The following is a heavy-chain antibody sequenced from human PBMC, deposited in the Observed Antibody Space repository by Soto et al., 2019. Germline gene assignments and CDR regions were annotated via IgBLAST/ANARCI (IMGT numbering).Heavy chain of an antibody. J-gene: IGHJ4*02. Sequence: SETLSLTCAVSGDSISSVNWWSWVRQSPGQGLEWIGDIYHTGITNYNPSLQSRVTISVDTPKNQFSLKLSSVTAADTAVYYCARAPYAVTIFGVGYYFDYWGQGALVTVSS. CDR1: GDSISSVNW. CDR2: IYHTGIT. D-gene: IGHD3-3*01. CDR3: ARAPYAVTIFGVGYYFDY. V-gene: IGHV4-4*02.